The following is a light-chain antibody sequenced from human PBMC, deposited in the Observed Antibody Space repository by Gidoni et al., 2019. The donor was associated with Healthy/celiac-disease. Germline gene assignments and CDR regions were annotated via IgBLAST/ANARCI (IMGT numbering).Light chain of an antibody. J-gene: IGKJ1*01. CDR1: QSVSSN. Sequence: EIVMTQSPATLSVSPGERATLSCRDSQSVSSNLAWYKQKPGQAPRLLIYGASTRATGIPARFSGSGSWTEFTLTISSLQSEDFAVYYCHQYNNWPTWTFGQGTKVEIK. CDR3: HQYNNWPTWT. V-gene: IGKV3-15*01. CDR2: GAS.